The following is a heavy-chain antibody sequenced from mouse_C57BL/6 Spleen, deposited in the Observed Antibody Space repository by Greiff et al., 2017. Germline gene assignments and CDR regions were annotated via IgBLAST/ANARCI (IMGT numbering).Heavy chain of an antibody. V-gene: IGHV1-64*01. CDR2: IHPTSGGT. CDR1: GYTFTSYW. J-gene: IGHJ2*01. D-gene: IGHD2-3*01. CDR3: ARLGWLPWLGNY. Sequence: QVQLQQPGAELVKPGASVKLSCKASGYTFTSYWMHWVKQRPGQGLEWIGMIHPTSGGTNYNEKFKSKATLTVDKSSSTAYMQLSSLTSEDSAVYYVARLGWLPWLGNYWGQGTTLTVSS.